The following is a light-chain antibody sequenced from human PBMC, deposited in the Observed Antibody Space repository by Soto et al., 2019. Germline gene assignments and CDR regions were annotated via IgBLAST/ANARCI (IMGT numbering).Light chain of an antibody. V-gene: IGKV1-39*01. CDR1: QSISSY. Sequence: DIQMTQSPSSLSASVGDRVTITCRASQSISSYLNWYQQKPGKAPKLLIYAASSLQSGVPSRFSGSGSGTDFTLTSSSMQPEDFATYYCQQIYSTPLTFGGGTKVEIK. CDR3: QQIYSTPLT. J-gene: IGKJ4*01. CDR2: AAS.